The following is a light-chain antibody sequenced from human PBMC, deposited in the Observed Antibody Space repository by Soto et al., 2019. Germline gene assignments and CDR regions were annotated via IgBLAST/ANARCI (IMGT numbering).Light chain of an antibody. Sequence: DIQMTQSPSSLSASISDRVTITCRASQSITRDLSWYQQKPGEAPKLLIYAATGLHSGVSSRFSGSGSGTDFTLTINNLQPEDFATYYCQQSFLNPWTFGQGTEVGVK. CDR3: QQSFLNPWT. J-gene: IGKJ1*01. CDR2: AAT. CDR1: QSITRD. V-gene: IGKV1-39*01.